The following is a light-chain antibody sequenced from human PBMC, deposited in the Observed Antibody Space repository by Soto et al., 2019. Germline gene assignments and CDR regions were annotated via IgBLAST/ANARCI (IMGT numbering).Light chain of an antibody. Sequence: QSVLTQPASVSGSPGQSITISCTGTSSDVGGYNYVTWYQQHPGEAPKLMIHDVSSRASGVPNRFSGSKSGTTASLTISGLQAEDEADYYCCSYSSITSYVFGPGTKVTVL. CDR2: DVS. J-gene: IGLJ1*01. CDR3: CSYSSITSYV. CDR1: SSDVGGYNY. V-gene: IGLV2-14*03.